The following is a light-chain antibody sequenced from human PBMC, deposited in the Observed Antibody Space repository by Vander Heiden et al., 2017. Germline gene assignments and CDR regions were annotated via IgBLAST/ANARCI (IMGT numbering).Light chain of an antibody. CDR1: NIGRKS. Sequence: SYVLTQPPSVSVAPRQTARISCGGNNIGRKSVAWYQQKPGQAPGLVVYGDSDRPSGTPERFSGSNSGNTATLTISRVEAGDAADYYCQVWDSTSDHLVFGGGTKLT. CDR3: QVWDSTSDHLV. V-gene: IGLV3-21*02. CDR2: GDS. J-gene: IGLJ3*02.